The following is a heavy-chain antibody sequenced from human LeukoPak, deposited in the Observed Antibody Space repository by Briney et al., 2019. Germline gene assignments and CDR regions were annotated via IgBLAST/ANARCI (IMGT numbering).Heavy chain of an antibody. V-gene: IGHV3-23*01. CDR3: ANQRWLQFSYFDY. J-gene: IGHJ4*02. CDR1: GFTVSSNY. Sequence: GGSLRLSCAASGFTVSSNYISWVRQAPGKGLEWVSAISGSGGSTYYADSVKGRFTISRDNSKNTLYLQMNSLRAEDTAVYYCANQRWLQFSYFDYWGQGTLVTVSS. D-gene: IGHD5-12*01. CDR2: ISGSGGST.